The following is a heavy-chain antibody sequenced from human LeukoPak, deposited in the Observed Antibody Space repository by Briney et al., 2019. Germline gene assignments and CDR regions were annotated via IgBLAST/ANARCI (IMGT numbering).Heavy chain of an antibody. CDR3: ARYDY. D-gene: IGHD3-16*02. V-gene: IGHV4-34*01. J-gene: IGHJ4*02. Sequence: SETLSLTCAVYGGSFSGYYWSWIRQPPGKGLEWIGEINHGGSTNYNPSLKSRLTISVDTSKNQFSLKLSSVTAADTAVYYCARYDYWGQGTLVTVSS. CDR2: INHGGST. CDR1: GGSFSGYY.